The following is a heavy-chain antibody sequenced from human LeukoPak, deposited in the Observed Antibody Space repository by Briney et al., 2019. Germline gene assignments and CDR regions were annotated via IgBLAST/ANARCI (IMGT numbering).Heavy chain of an antibody. CDR1: GFTFSSYA. CDR2: ISGSGSST. Sequence: RGSLRLSCAASGFTFSSYAMSWVRQAPGKGLEWVSGISGSGSSTNYADSVKGRFTISRDNSKNTLYLQMNSLRAEDTALFYCTKDSRYSGNYKAFDNWGPGTMVTVSS. J-gene: IGHJ3*02. CDR3: TKDSRYSGNYKAFDN. V-gene: IGHV3-23*01. D-gene: IGHD1-26*01.